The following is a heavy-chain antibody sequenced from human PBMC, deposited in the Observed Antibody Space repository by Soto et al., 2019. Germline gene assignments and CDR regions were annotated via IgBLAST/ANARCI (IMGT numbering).Heavy chain of an antibody. V-gene: IGHV4-39*01. Sequence: ISSSSYYWGWIRQPPGKGLEWIGSIYYSGSTYYNPSLKSRVTISVDTSKNQFSLKLSSVTAADTAVYYCARQNYSLHAFDIWGQGTMVTVSS. CDR1: ISSSSYY. CDR3: ARQNYSLHAFDI. J-gene: IGHJ3*02. CDR2: IYYSGST. D-gene: IGHD3-10*01.